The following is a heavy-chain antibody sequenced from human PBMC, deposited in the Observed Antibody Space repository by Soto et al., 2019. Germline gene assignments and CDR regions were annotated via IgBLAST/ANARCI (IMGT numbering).Heavy chain of an antibody. V-gene: IGHV3-30*18. D-gene: IGHD3-3*01. CDR2: ISYDGSNK. CDR3: AKDDTYYDFWSGYPPTAYYYYGMDV. CDR1: GFTFSSYG. J-gene: IGHJ6*04. Sequence: PGRSMRLSCAASGFTFSSYGMHWVRQAPGKGLEWVAVISYDGSNKYYADSVKGRFTISRDNSKNTLYLQMNSLRAEDTAVYYCAKDDTYYDFWSGYPPTAYYYYGMDVWGKGTTVTVS.